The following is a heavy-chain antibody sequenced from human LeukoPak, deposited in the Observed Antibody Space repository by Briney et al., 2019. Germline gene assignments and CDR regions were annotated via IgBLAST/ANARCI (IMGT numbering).Heavy chain of an antibody. V-gene: IGHV3-66*01. CDR2: LYSGGNT. Sequence: TGGSLRLSCAVSGFTVSSTYMSWVRQAPGEGLEWVSVLYSGGNTYYADSVKGRFTISRDSSKNTLYLQMNSLRAEDTAVYYCARDIPELVIPWGQGTLVTVSS. D-gene: IGHD1-1*01. CDR1: GFTVSSTY. CDR3: ARDIPELVIP. J-gene: IGHJ5*02.